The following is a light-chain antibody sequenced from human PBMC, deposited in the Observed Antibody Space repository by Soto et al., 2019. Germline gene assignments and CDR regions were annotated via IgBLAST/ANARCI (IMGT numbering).Light chain of an antibody. J-gene: IGKJ2*01. Sequence: EIVLTQSPGTLSLSPGERATLSCRASQSISSTYLAWYQRRPGQAPRLLIYGASNRATGIPDRFSGSGSGTDFTLTISRLEPEDFAVYYCQKSGSSAPYTFVQGTKVELK. CDR3: QKSGSSAPYT. CDR2: GAS. V-gene: IGKV3-20*01. CDR1: QSISSTY.